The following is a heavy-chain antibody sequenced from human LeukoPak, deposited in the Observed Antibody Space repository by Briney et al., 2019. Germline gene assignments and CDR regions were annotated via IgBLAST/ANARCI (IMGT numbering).Heavy chain of an antibody. V-gene: IGHV3-53*01. D-gene: IGHD3-10*01. Sequence: GGSLRLSCAASGFTVSSNYMSWVRQAPGKGLEWVSVIYSGGSTYYADSVGGRFTISRDNSKNTLYLQMNSLRADDTAVYYCAKMSGVVWFGELRLPFDSWGQGTVVTVSS. CDR3: AKMSGVVWFGELRLPFDS. CDR1: GFTVSSNY. J-gene: IGHJ4*02. CDR2: IYSGGST.